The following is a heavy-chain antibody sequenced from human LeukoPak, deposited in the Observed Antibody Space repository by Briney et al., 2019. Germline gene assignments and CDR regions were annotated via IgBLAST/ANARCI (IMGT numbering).Heavy chain of an antibody. CDR1: GGSFSGYY. J-gene: IGHJ4*02. CDR3: ARYDVWGTYRAFDY. V-gene: IGHV4-34*01. CDR2: INHSGST. Sequence: PSETLSLTCAVYGGSFSGYYWSWIRQPPGKGLEWVGEINHSGSTNYNPSLKSRVTISVDTSKNQFSLTLSSVTAADTAVYYCARYDVWGTYRAFDYWGQGTLVTVSS. D-gene: IGHD3-16*02.